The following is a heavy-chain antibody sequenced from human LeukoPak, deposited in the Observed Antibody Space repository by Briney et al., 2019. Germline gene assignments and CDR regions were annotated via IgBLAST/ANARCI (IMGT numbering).Heavy chain of an antibody. V-gene: IGHV4-4*07. D-gene: IGHD3-22*01. CDR1: GGSISSYY. CDR3: ARDLGFYYSSEGWFDP. Sequence: SETLSLTCTVSGGSISSYYWSWIRQPAGKGLEWIGRIYTSGSTNYNPSLKSRVAMSVDTSKNQFSLKLSSVTAADTAVYYCARDLGFYYSSEGWFDPWGQGTLVTVSS. J-gene: IGHJ5*02. CDR2: IYTSGST.